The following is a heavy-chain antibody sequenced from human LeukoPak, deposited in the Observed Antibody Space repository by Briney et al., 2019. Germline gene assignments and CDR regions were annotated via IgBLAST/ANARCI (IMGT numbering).Heavy chain of an antibody. CDR3: XKXAQRGFDYSNSLEY. D-gene: IGHD4-11*01. J-gene: IGHJ4*02. CDR1: GFTFSSYG. Sequence: GGSLRLSCAASGFTFSSYGMHWVRQAPGKGLEWVAVIWSDATNRYYADSVKGRFTISRDNFKKTVYLQMDSLRVEDTAVYYCXKXAQRGFDYSNSLEYWGQGTLVTVSS. V-gene: IGHV3-33*06. CDR2: IWSDATNR.